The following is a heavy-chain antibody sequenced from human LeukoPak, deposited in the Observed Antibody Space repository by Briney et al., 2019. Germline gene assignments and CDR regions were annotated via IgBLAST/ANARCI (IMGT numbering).Heavy chain of an antibody. V-gene: IGHV3-7*01. J-gene: IGHJ4*02. CDR2: MKHDGSER. CDR1: GFIIRRDW. D-gene: IGHD5-24*01. Sequence: GGSLRLFCVASGFIIRRDWMSWVRQAPGGGLERVENMKHDGSERYYVDSVKGRFTISRDNPKNLLFLQINSLRVEDTAVYYCARETPRRGETRDGYRWGQGTVVTVSS. CDR3: ARETPRRGETRDGYR.